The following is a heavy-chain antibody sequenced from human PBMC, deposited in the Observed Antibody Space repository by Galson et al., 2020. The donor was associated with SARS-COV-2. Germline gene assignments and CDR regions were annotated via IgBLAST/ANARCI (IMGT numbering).Heavy chain of an antibody. D-gene: IGHD5-18*01. CDR3: AKESLGYSYIGADFDY. CDR1: GFTFSSYG. V-gene: IGHV3-30*18. CDR2: ISYDGSNK. Sequence: GGSLRLSCAASGFTFSSYGMHWVRQAPGKGLEWVAVISYDGSNKYYADSVKGRFTISRDNSKNTLYLQMNSLRAEDTAVYYCAKESLGYSYIGADFDYWGQGTLVTVSS. J-gene: IGHJ4*02.